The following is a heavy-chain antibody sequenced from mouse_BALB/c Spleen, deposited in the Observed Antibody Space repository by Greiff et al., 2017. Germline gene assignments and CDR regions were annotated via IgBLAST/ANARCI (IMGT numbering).Heavy chain of an antibody. CDR2: ISYSGST. D-gene: IGHD1-2*01. Sequence: DVQLVESGPGLVKPSQSLSLTCTVTGYSITSDYAWNWIRQFPGNKLEWMGYISYSGSTSYNPSLKSRISITRDTSKNQFFLQLNSVTTEDTATYYCARNYGPGYFDVWGAGTTVTVSS. J-gene: IGHJ1*01. CDR3: ARNYGPGYFDV. V-gene: IGHV3-2*02. CDR1: GYSITSDYA.